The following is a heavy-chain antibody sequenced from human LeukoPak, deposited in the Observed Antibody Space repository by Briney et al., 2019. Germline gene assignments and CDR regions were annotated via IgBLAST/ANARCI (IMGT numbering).Heavy chain of an antibody. Sequence: GGSLRLSCAASGFTFSSYAMSWVRQAPGKGLEWVSAISGSGGSTYYADSVKGRFTISRDNSKNTLYLQMNSLRAEDTALYYCARGTDYYGSGSSYYFDYWGQGTLVTVSS. CDR3: ARGTDYYGSGSSYYFDY. V-gene: IGHV3-23*01. D-gene: IGHD3-10*01. CDR2: ISGSGGST. CDR1: GFTFSSYA. J-gene: IGHJ4*02.